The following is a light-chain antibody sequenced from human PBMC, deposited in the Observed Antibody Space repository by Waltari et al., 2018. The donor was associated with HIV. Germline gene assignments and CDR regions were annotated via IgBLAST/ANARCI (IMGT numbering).Light chain of an antibody. J-gene: IGKJ2*01. CDR1: QSVSSSL. Sequence: EIVLKQSPGTLYLSPGERATPSCRASQSVSSSLLAWYQQKPGQTPRLLIYAASNRATGGPDRFSGSGSGTDFTLTISRLEPEDFAVYYCQQYGTSPPNTFGQGTNLEIK. CDR3: QQYGTSPPNT. CDR2: AAS. V-gene: IGKV3-20*01.